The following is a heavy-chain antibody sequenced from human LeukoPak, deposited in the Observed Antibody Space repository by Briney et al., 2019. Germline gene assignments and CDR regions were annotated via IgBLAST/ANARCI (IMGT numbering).Heavy chain of an antibody. CDR1: GFTFSSYG. V-gene: IGHV3-30*18. CDR3: AKAEYGGNSGLDY. D-gene: IGHD4-23*01. J-gene: IGHJ4*02. Sequence: PGGSLRLSCAASGFTFSSYGMHWVRQAPGKGLEWVAVISYDGSNKYYADSVKGRFTISRDNSKNTLYLQMNSLRAEDTAVYYCAKAEYGGNSGLDYWGREPWSPSPQ. CDR2: ISYDGSNK.